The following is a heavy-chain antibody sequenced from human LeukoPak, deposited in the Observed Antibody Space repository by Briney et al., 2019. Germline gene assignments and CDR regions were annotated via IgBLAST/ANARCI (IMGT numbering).Heavy chain of an antibody. D-gene: IGHD2-2*01. Sequence: GGSLRLSCAASGFTFSNAWMSWVRQAPGKGLEWVGRIKSKTDGGTTDYAAPVKGRFTISRDDSKNTLYLQMNNLKTEDTAVYYCTTVVPAAIYPVRLDYFDYWGQGTLVTVSS. J-gene: IGHJ4*02. CDR3: TTVVPAAIYPVRLDYFDY. V-gene: IGHV3-15*01. CDR2: IKSKTDGGTT. CDR1: GFTFSNAW.